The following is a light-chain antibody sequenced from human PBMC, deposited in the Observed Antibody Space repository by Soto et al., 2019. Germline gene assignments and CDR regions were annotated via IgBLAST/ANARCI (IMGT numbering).Light chain of an antibody. J-gene: IGLJ2*01. Sequence: HLVLTQSPSASASLGASVKLTCTLSSGHSSYAIAWHQQQSEKGPRYLMKLNSDGSHSKGDGIPDRFSGSSSGAERYLTISSLQSEDEADYYCQTWGTGIRVFGGGTQLTVL. V-gene: IGLV4-69*01. CDR1: SGHSSYA. CDR2: LNSDGSH. CDR3: QTWGTGIRV.